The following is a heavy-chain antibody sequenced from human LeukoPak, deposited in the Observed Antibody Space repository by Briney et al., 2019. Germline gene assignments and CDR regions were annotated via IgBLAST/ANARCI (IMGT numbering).Heavy chain of an antibody. J-gene: IGHJ4*02. D-gene: IGHD2-2*02. V-gene: IGHV1-18*01. CDR2: ISAYNGNT. CDR3: ATVHCSSTSCYSFDY. Sequence: ASVKVSCKASDYTFTSYGISWVRQAPGQGLEWMGWISAYNGNTNYAQKLQGRVTMTTDTSTSTAYMELRSLRSDDTAVYYCATVHCSSTSCYSFDYWGQGTLVTVSS. CDR1: DYTFTSYG.